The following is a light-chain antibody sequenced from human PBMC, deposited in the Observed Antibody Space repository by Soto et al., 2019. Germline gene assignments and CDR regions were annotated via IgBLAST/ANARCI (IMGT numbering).Light chain of an antibody. V-gene: IGLV2-23*01. CDR2: KGT. CDR3: CSSATESTYV. J-gene: IGLJ1*01. Sequence: QSALAQPASLSGSPGQSITISCTGTSDDVGAYNSVSWYQQLPHKAPQVILYKGTQRPSGVSSRFSGSTSGNAASLTISGLQADVEADYYGCSSATESTYVFGTGTKLTVL. CDR1: SDDVGAYNS.